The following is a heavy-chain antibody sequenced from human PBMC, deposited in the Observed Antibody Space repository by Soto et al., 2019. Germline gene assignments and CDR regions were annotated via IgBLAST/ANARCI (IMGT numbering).Heavy chain of an antibody. CDR1: GYTLTELS. V-gene: IGHV1-24*01. CDR3: ATTYPLYCSGGSCQSGGFDY. CDR2: FDPEDGET. J-gene: IGHJ4*02. D-gene: IGHD2-15*01. Sequence: ASVKVSCKVSGYTLTELSMHWVRQAPGKGLEWMGGFDPEDGETIYAQKFQGRVTMTEDTSTDTAYMELSSLRSEDTAVYYCATTYPLYCSGGSCQSGGFDYWGQGTLVTVSS.